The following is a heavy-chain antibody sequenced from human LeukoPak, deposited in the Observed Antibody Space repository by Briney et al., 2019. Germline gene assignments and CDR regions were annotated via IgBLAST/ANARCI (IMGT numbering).Heavy chain of an antibody. J-gene: IGHJ4*02. Sequence: SETLSLTYAVSGYSITSGYYWGWIRQPPGKGLEWIGSIYQSGSTYYNPSLKSRVTISVDTSKNQFSLKLSSVTAADTAVYYCARERVSGSYASPLDYWGQGTLVTVSS. V-gene: IGHV4-38-2*02. CDR1: GYSITSGYY. CDR2: IYQSGST. D-gene: IGHD1-26*01. CDR3: ARERVSGSYASPLDY.